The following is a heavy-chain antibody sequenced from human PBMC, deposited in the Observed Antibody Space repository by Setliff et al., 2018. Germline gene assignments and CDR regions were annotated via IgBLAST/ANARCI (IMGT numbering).Heavy chain of an antibody. CDR1: GDSISNTGYY. V-gene: IGHV4-39*07. J-gene: IGHJ4*02. CDR2: IYNSGTT. D-gene: IGHD6-19*01. Sequence: SETLSLTCIVAGDSISNTGYYWGWIRQPPGKGLEWIGRIYNSGTTNYNPSLKSRVTISVDTSKNQFSLKLSSVTAADTAVYYCARCIAVAGYFDYWGQGTLVTVSS. CDR3: ARCIAVAGYFDY.